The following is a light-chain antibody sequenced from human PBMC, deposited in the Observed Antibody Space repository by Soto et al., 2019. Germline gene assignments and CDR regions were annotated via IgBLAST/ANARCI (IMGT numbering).Light chain of an antibody. J-gene: IGLJ2*01. V-gene: IGLV2-14*03. CDR1: SSYIGAYNF. CDR2: DVN. CDR3: TSWTTSTTMV. Sequence: QSALTQPASVSGSPGQSITISCTGTSSYIGAYNFVSWYQQHPGKAPKLILYDVNIRPSGVSNRFSGSKSGNTASLTISGLQAEDEADYYCTSWTTSTTMVFGGGPTLTVL.